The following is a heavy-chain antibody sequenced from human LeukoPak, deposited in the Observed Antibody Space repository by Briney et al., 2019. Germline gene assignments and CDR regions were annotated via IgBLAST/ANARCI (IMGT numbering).Heavy chain of an antibody. CDR2: ISYDGSNK. Sequence: PGRSLRPSCAASGFTFSSYAMHWVRQAPGKGLEWVAVISYDGSNKYYADSVKGRFTISRDNSKNTLYLQMNSLRAEDTAVYYCARWILTDYWGQGTLVTVSS. V-gene: IGHV3-30*04. J-gene: IGHJ4*02. D-gene: IGHD3-9*01. CDR3: ARWILTDY. CDR1: GFTFSSYA.